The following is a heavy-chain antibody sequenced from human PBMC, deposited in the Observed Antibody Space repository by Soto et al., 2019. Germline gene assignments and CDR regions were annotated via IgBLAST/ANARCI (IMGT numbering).Heavy chain of an antibody. Sequence: SETLSLTCTVSGYSISSGYYWGWIRQPPGKGLEWIGSIYHSGSTYYNPSLKSRVTISVDTSKNQFSLKLSSVTAADTAVYYCARDPTYSSSSFDYWGQGTLVTVSS. V-gene: IGHV4-38-2*02. CDR1: GYSISSGYY. D-gene: IGHD6-6*01. CDR3: ARDPTYSSSSFDY. J-gene: IGHJ4*02. CDR2: IYHSGST.